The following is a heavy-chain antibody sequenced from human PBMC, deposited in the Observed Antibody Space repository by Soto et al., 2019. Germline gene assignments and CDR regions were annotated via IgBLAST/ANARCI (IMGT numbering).Heavy chain of an antibody. V-gene: IGHV1-69*01. Sequence: QVQLVQSGAEVKKPGSSVKVSCKASGGTFSSYAISWVRQAPGQGLEWMGGIIPIFGTANYAQKFQGRGTITADESTGTAYMELSSLRSEDTAVYYCARGYCSGGSCYFSGAYWYFDLWGRGTLVTV. D-gene: IGHD2-15*01. CDR2: IIPIFGTA. J-gene: IGHJ2*01. CDR1: GGTFSSYA. CDR3: ARGYCSGGSCYFSGAYWYFDL.